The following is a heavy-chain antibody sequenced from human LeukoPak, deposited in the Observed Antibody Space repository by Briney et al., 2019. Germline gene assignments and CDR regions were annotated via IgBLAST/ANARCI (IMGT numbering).Heavy chain of an antibody. V-gene: IGHV1-8*03. Sequence: ASVKVSCKASGYTFTSYAMNWVRQATGQGLEWMGWMNPNSGNTGYAQKFQGRVTITRNTSISTAYMELSSLRSEDTAVYYCARVWGSSGFYYYYYMDVWGKGTTVTVSS. D-gene: IGHD6-19*01. CDR2: MNPNSGNT. CDR3: ARVWGSSGFYYYYYMDV. J-gene: IGHJ6*03. CDR1: GYTFTSYA.